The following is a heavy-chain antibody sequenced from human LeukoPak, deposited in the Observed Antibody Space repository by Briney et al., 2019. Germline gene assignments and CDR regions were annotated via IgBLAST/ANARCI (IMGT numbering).Heavy chain of an antibody. CDR3: PRAGGPYDY. CDR1: VYTFTNYY. J-gene: IGHJ4*02. V-gene: IGHV1-2*02. D-gene: IGHD6-25*01. Sequence: GASVTVSFKASVYTFTNYYIHGVRQAPGQELEWLGWINPNSGGTNYAQRFQGRVTMTRDTSISTAYMELSGLTSDDTAVYYCPRAGGPYDYWGQGTLVTVSS. CDR2: INPNSGGT.